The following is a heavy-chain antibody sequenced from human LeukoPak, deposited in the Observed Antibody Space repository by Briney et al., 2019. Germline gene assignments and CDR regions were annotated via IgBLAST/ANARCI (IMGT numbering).Heavy chain of an antibody. Sequence: GGSLRLSCVASGFTFRSYEMNWDRQAPGKGLEWVSYISGSGTTIYYADSVKGRFTISRDNAKNSLYLQMNSLRAEDAAVYYCARAYIGSACYGGDFDYWGQRTLVTVSS. V-gene: IGHV3-48*03. D-gene: IGHD6-19*01. CDR1: GFTFRSYE. J-gene: IGHJ4*02. CDR2: ISGSGTTI. CDR3: ARAYIGSACYGGDFDY.